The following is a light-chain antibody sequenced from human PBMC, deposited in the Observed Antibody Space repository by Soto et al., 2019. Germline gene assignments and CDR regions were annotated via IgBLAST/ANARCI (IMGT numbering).Light chain of an antibody. Sequence: QSVLTQPASVSGSPGQSITISCSGATTDIGDYNFVSWYQQHPGKAPALIIYEVRIRPSGVSNRFSGSKSGNTASLTISGLQPEDEADYYCSSYSSSSFTRTSTLVFGGGTQLTVL. J-gene: IGLJ2*01. CDR1: TTDIGDYNF. CDR3: SSYSSSSFTRTSTLV. CDR2: EVR. V-gene: IGLV2-14*01.